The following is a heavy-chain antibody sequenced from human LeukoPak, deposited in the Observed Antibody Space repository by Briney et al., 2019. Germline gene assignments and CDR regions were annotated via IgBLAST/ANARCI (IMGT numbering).Heavy chain of an antibody. D-gene: IGHD3-9*01. Sequence: GASVKVSCKASGYTFTGYYMHWVRQAPGQGLEWMGIINPSDGSTNYAQKFQGRVTLTRDMSTSTVYMDLSSLRSEDTAVYYCARAVYYDILSVYYYMDVWGKGTTVTISS. V-gene: IGHV1-46*01. CDR1: GYTFTGYY. J-gene: IGHJ6*03. CDR3: ARAVYYDILSVYYYMDV. CDR2: INPSDGST.